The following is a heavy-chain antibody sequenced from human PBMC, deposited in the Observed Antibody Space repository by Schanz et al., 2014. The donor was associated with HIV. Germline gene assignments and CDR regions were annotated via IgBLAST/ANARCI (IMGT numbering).Heavy chain of an antibody. V-gene: IGHV3-30*18. J-gene: IGHJ6*02. D-gene: IGHD3-22*01. CDR1: GFSFSDYH. CDR3: AKDANYYDTKYRGKGNYYHYYGMDV. Sequence: QVQLVESGGDLVKPGGSLRLSCTASGFSFSDYHMSWIRQAPGKGLEWVAVISYDGSRKHFADSVKGRFTISRDNSKNTLSLQMKSLRAEDTAVYYCAKDANYYDTKYRGKGNYYHYYGMDVWGQGTTVTVSS. CDR2: ISYDGSRK.